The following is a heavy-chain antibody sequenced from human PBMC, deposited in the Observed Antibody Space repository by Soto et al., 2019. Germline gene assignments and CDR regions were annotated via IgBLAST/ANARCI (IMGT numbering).Heavy chain of an antibody. CDR2: IYNSGST. Sequence: QVQLQESGPGLVKPSQTLSLTCTVSGDSISSGGYYWNWIRQHPGKGREWIGYIYNSGSTNYNPSLECRVTIQGDVSKNHFSLKRSSVSAADTAVYYCARAAGLRLRELSSFDDWGQGSLVTVSS. V-gene: IGHV4-31*03. J-gene: IGHJ4*02. CDR3: ARAAGLRLRELSSFDD. D-gene: IGHD3-16*02. CDR1: GDSISSGGYY.